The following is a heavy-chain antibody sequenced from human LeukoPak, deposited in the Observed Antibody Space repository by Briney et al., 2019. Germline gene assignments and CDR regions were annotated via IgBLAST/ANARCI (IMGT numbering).Heavy chain of an antibody. V-gene: IGHV4-59*01. CDR3: AGLTTYYDSSGYYHYGYYYYYMDV. J-gene: IGHJ6*03. CDR1: GGSISSYY. D-gene: IGHD3-22*01. Sequence: SETLSLTCTVSGGSISSYYWSWIRQPPGKGLEWIGYIYYSGSTNYNPSLKSRVTISVDTSKNQFSLKLSSVTAADTAVYYCAGLTTYYDSSGYYHYGYYYYYMDVWGKGTTVTISS. CDR2: IYYSGST.